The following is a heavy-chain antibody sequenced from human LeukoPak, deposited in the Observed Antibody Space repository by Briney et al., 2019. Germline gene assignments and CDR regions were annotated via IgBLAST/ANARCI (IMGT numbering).Heavy chain of an antibody. CDR3: STGRQPLVFDY. Sequence: GGSLRLSCAAAGFTFSNAWMSRVRQAPGKGLEGVGRIKSKTDGGTTDYAAPVKGRFTISRDDSKNTLYLQMNSLKTEDTAVYYCSTGRQPLVFDYWGQGTLVTVSS. J-gene: IGHJ4*02. CDR1: GFTFSNAW. D-gene: IGHD6-13*01. V-gene: IGHV3-15*01. CDR2: IKSKTDGGTT.